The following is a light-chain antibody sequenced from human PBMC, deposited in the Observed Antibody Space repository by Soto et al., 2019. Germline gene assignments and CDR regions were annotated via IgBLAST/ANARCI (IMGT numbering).Light chain of an antibody. J-gene: IGKJ1*01. CDR3: QQYGSSRT. Sequence: EIVLTQSPGTLSLSPGERATLSCRASQSVSSSYLAWYQQKPGQAPRLLIYGASSRATGIPDRCSSSGSGTDFTLTISRLEPEDFAVYYCQQYGSSRTFGQGTKVDIK. V-gene: IGKV3-20*01. CDR1: QSVSSSY. CDR2: GAS.